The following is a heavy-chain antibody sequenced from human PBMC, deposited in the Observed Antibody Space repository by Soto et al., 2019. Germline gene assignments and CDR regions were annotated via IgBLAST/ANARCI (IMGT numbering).Heavy chain of an antibody. Sequence: PXGGLSLTCTVCGASVSSGSYYWSWIRQPPGKGLEWIGYIYYSGSTNYNPSLKSRVTISVDTSKNQFSLKLSSVTAADTAVYYCARVSTTTGYYYYYGMDVWGQGTTVTVSS. CDR2: IYYSGST. CDR1: GASVSSGSYY. D-gene: IGHD1-1*01. V-gene: IGHV4-61*01. J-gene: IGHJ6*02. CDR3: ARVSTTTGYYYYYGMDV.